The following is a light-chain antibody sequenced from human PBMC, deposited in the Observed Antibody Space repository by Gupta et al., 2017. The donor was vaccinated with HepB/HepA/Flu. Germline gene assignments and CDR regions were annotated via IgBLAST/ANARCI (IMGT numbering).Light chain of an antibody. CDR3: QHDPKWPFT. CDR1: QSVAGD. Sequence: IVMTQSPAMLSVSPGESATSSCRASQSVAGDIAWYQHRPGQAPRVLIYGASTRDTGIPARFGGSGSGTEFTLTITRLQSEDSAVYYCQHDPKWPFTFGHGTKVVI. CDR2: GAS. J-gene: IGKJ3*01. V-gene: IGKV3-15*01.